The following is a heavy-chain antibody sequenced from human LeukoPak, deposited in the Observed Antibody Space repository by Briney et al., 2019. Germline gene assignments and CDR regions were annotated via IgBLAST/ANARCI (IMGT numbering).Heavy chain of an antibody. CDR3: ARRPRDTSGYYLGAFHD. CDR1: GFTFTNYA. D-gene: IGHD3-22*01. V-gene: IGHV3-23*01. CDR2: IGASGADT. Sequence: GGSLRLSCAASGFTFTNYAMTWVRQAPGKGRVGVSVIGASGADTYYSYSVKGRFTVSRDNSQNTLFLHMSSLRAEDTAVYFCARRPRDTSGYYLGAFHDWGQGTTVTVSS. J-gene: IGHJ3*01.